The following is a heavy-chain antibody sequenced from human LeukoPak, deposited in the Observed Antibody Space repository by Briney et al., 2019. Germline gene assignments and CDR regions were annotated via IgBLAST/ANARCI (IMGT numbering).Heavy chain of an antibody. CDR1: GGSISSSSYY. D-gene: IGHD6-13*01. J-gene: IGHJ5*02. V-gene: IGHV4-39*07. Sequence: SETLSLTCTVSGGSISSSSYYWGWIRQPPGKGLEWIGSIYYSGSTYYNPSLKSRVTISVDTSKNQFSLKLSSVTAADTAVYYCARLRGSSSWYGWFDTWGQGTLVTVSS. CDR2: IYYSGST. CDR3: ARLRGSSSWYGWFDT.